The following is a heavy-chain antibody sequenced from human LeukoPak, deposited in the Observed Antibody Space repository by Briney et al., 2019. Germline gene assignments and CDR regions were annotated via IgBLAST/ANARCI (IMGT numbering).Heavy chain of an antibody. D-gene: IGHD6-6*01. CDR3: ARGGAARFIEY. Sequence: PGGSLRLSCAASGFTFSSYAMSWVRQAPGKGLEWIGYIYYSGSTNYNPSLKSRVTISVDTSKNQFSLKLSSVTAADTAVYYCARGGAARFIEYWGQGTLVTVSS. CDR1: GFTFSSYA. V-gene: IGHV4-59*01. J-gene: IGHJ4*02. CDR2: IYYSGST.